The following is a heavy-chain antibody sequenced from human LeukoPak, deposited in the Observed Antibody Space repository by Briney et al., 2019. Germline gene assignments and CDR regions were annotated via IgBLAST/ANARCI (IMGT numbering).Heavy chain of an antibody. Sequence: SETLSLTCAVSGYSISSGYYWGWIRQPPGKGLEWIGSVYHSGSTYYNPSLKSRVTISVDTSKNQFSLKLSSVTAADTAVYYCARKAYSSGWRNFDYWGQGTLVTVSS. CDR2: VYHSGST. CDR3: ARKAYSSGWRNFDY. V-gene: IGHV4-38-2*01. CDR1: GYSISSGYY. J-gene: IGHJ4*02. D-gene: IGHD6-19*01.